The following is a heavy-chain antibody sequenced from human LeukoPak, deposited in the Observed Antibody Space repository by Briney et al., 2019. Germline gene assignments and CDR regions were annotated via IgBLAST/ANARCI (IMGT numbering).Heavy chain of an antibody. Sequence: ASVKVSCKASGGTFSSYAISWVRQAPGQGLEWMGGIIPIFGTANYAQKFQGRVTITADESTSTAYMELSSLRSEDTAVYYCASSSWHYWYFDLWGRGTLVTVSS. J-gene: IGHJ2*01. D-gene: IGHD6-13*01. CDR2: IIPIFGTA. V-gene: IGHV1-69*13. CDR3: ASSSWHYWYFDL. CDR1: GGTFSSYA.